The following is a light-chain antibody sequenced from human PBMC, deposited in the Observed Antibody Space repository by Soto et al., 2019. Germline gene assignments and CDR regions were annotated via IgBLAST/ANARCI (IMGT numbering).Light chain of an antibody. V-gene: IGLV1-40*01. CDR1: SSNIGAGYD. J-gene: IGLJ1*01. Sequence: QSVLTQPPSVSGAPGQRVTISCTGSSSNIGAGYDVHWYQQLPGTAPKLLIYGNSNRPSGVPDRFSGSKSGTSASLAITGLQAEVEADYYCQSYDSSMSGYVFGTGTKGTVL. CDR3: QSYDSSMSGYV. CDR2: GNS.